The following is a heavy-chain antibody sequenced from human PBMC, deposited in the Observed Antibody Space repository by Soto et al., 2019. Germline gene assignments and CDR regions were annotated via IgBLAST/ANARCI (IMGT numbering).Heavy chain of an antibody. CDR1: GYTFTSYG. V-gene: IGHV1-18*01. D-gene: IGHD2-15*01. Sequence: QVQLVQSGAEVKKPGASVKVSCKDSGYTFTSYGISWVRQAPGQGLEWMGWISAYNGNTHYAQKRQGRVTMPTDTATSTAYMELRSLRSDDTAVYYCARYEDLPDMVVMDVWGQGPTVTVSS. J-gene: IGHJ6*02. CDR3: ARYEDLPDMVVMDV. CDR2: ISAYNGNT.